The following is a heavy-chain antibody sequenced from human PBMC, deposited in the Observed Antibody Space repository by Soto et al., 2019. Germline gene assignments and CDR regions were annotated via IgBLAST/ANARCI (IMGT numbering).Heavy chain of an antibody. CDR2: INAGNGNT. D-gene: IGHD3-22*01. CDR1: GYTFTSYA. J-gene: IGHJ4*02. V-gene: IGHV1-3*01. Sequence: ASVKVSCKASGYTFTSYAMHWVRQAPGQRLEWMGWINAGNGNTKYSQKFQGRVTITRNTSANTAYMELSSLRSEDTAVYYCARTLHSTMIVERGGPFDYWGQGTLVTVSS. CDR3: ARTLHSTMIVERGGPFDY.